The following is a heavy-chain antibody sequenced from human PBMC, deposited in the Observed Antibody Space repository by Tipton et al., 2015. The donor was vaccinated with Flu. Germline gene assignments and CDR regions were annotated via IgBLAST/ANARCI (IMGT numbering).Heavy chain of an antibody. CDR1: GLTFNSYD. CDR3: AHYWYSDL. V-gene: IGHV3-30*02. CDR2: IRYDGTNK. Sequence: SLRLSCEASGLTFNSYDMHWVRQAPGKGLEWVAFIRYDGTNKYYADSVKGRFTISRDNSKNTLYLQMSSLRAEDTAVYYCAHYWYSDLWGRGTLVTVSS. J-gene: IGHJ2*01.